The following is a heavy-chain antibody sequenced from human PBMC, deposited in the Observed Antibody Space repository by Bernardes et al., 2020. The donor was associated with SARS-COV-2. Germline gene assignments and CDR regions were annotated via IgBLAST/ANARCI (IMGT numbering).Heavy chain of an antibody. Sequence: SEALPLRCTVSGGSIYSYYWAWIRQPPGKGLECIGYIYNSGRTNFNPSLKSRVTISVDTSKNQFSLKLRSVTAADTAVYYCAREASCSKGVCVGNWFDPWGQGTLVTVSS. CDR2: IYNSGRT. D-gene: IGHD2-8*01. CDR1: GGSIYSYY. CDR3: AREASCSKGVCVGNWFDP. J-gene: IGHJ5*02. V-gene: IGHV4-59*01.